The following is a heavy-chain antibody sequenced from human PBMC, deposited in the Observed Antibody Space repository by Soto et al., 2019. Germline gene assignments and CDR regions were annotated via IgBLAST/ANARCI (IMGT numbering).Heavy chain of an antibody. D-gene: IGHD3-3*01. J-gene: IGHJ4*02. CDR2: IWYDGSNK. V-gene: IGHV3-33*01. Sequence: ESGGGVVQPGRSLRLSCAASGFTFSSYGMHWVRQAPGKGLEWVAVIWYDGSNKYYADSVKGRFTISRDNSKNTLYLQMNSLRAEDTAVYYCASVDPKYYDFWSGYPPPGYWGQGTLVTVSS. CDR1: GFTFSSYG. CDR3: ASVDPKYYDFWSGYPPPGY.